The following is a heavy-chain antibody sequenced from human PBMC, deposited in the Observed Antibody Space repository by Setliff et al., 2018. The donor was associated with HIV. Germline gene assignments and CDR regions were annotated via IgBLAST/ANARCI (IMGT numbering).Heavy chain of an antibody. CDR3: ARTNNNYYYDTSDYFAGYYFDS. CDR2: IWYDGNNK. D-gene: IGHD3-22*01. CDR1: GFSFSSYG. V-gene: IGHV3-33*08. J-gene: IGHJ4*02. Sequence: GGSLRLSCAASGFSFSSYGMHWVRQAPGKGLEWVAGIWYDGNNKYYEDSVKGRFTISRDNSKNTVHLQMNSLRVEDTAVYYCARTNNNYYYDTSDYFAGYYFDSWGQGTLVTVSS.